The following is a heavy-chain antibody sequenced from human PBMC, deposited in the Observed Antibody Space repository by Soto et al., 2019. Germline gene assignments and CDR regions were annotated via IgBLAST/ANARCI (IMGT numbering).Heavy chain of an antibody. Sequence: GGSLRLSCAASGFTFSSYSMNWVRQAPGKGLEWVSYISSSSSTIYYADSVKGRFTISRDNAKNSLYLQMNSLRAEDTAVYYCARDIGMVRGVVTPDGFDYWGQGTLVTVSS. J-gene: IGHJ4*02. CDR1: GFTFSSYS. CDR2: ISSSSSTI. V-gene: IGHV3-48*01. D-gene: IGHD3-10*01. CDR3: ARDIGMVRGVVTPDGFDY.